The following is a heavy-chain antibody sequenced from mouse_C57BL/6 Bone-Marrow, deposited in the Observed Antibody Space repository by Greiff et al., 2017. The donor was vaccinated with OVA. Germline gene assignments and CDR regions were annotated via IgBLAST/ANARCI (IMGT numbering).Heavy chain of an antibody. CDR2: IWSDGST. V-gene: IGHV2-6-1*01. Sequence: VQLQQSGPGLVAPSQSLSITCTVSGFSLTSYGVHWVRQPPGKGLEWLVVIWSDGSTTYNSALKSRLSISKDNSKSQVFLKMNSLQTDDTAMYYCARHEYYYGDYYFDYWGQGTTLTVSS. CDR1: GFSLTSYG. D-gene: IGHD1-1*01. J-gene: IGHJ2*01. CDR3: ARHEYYYGDYYFDY.